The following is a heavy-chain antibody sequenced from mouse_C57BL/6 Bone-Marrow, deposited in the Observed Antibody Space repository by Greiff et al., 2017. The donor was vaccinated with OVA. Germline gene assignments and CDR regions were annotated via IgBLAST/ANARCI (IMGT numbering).Heavy chain of an antibody. Sequence: VQLKQSGAELVKPGASVKLSCTASGFNIKDYYMHWVKQRTEQGLEWIGRIDPEDGETKYAPKFQGKATITADTSSNTAYLQLSSLTSEDTAVYYCARSTGGWLLGDYYAMDYWGQGTSVTVSS. CDR2: IDPEDGET. J-gene: IGHJ4*01. D-gene: IGHD2-3*01. CDR3: ARSTGGWLLGDYYAMDY. CDR1: GFNIKDYY. V-gene: IGHV14-2*01.